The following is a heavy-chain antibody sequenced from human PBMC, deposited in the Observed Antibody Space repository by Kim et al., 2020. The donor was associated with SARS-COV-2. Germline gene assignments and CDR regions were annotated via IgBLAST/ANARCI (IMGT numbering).Heavy chain of an antibody. CDR2: INHSGST. CDR1: GGSFSGYY. Sequence: SETLSLTCAVYGGSFSGYYWSWIRQPPGKGLEWIGEINHSGSTNYNPSLKSRVTISVDTSKNQFSLKLSSVTAADTAVYYCARRKFTIFGVVQNAFDIWG. CDR3: ARRKFTIFGVVQNAFDI. D-gene: IGHD3-3*01. V-gene: IGHV4-34*01. J-gene: IGHJ3*02.